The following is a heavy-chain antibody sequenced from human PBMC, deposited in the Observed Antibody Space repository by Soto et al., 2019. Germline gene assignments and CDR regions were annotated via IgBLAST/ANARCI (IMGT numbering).Heavy chain of an antibody. Sequence: ASVKVSCKASGGTFSSYAISWVRQAPGQGLEWMGGIIPIFGTANYAQKFQGRVTITADESTSTAYMELSSLRSEDTAVYYCARGSAFRGDRGSRDYGYCSSTSCPYYFDYWGQGTLVTVSS. J-gene: IGHJ4*02. V-gene: IGHV1-69*13. CDR2: IIPIFGTA. D-gene: IGHD2-2*03. CDR3: ARGSAFRGDRGSRDYGYCSSTSCPYYFDY. CDR1: GGTFSSYA.